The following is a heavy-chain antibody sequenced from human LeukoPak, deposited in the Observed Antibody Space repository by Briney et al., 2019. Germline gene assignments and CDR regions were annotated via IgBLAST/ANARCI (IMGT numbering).Heavy chain of an antibody. J-gene: IGHJ4*02. V-gene: IGHV4-34*01. CDR3: ARHRDSGYDWDFDY. Sequence: SETLSLTCAVYGGSFSGYYWSWIRQPPGKGLEWLGEINHSGSTNYNPSLKSRVTISVDTSKNQFSLKPSSVTAAATAVYYCARHRDSGYDWDFDYWGQGTLVTVSS. D-gene: IGHD5-12*01. CDR2: INHSGST. CDR1: GGSFSGYY.